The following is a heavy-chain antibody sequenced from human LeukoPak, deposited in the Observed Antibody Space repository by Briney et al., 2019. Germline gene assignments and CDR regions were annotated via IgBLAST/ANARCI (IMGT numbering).Heavy chain of an antibody. CDR1: GFTFSSYS. Sequence: GGSLRLSCAASGFTFSSYSMNWVRQAPGKGLEWVSYISSSSSTIYYANSVKGRFTISRDNAKNSVYLQMNSLRAEDTAVYYCARDDTAAAIALINWGQGTLVTVSS. V-gene: IGHV3-48*01. D-gene: IGHD6-13*01. J-gene: IGHJ4*02. CDR3: ARDDTAAAIALIN. CDR2: ISSSSSTI.